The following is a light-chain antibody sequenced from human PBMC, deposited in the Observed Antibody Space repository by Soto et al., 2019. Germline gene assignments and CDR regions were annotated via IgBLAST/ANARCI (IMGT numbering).Light chain of an antibody. V-gene: IGKV3-20*01. CDR2: GAS. J-gene: IGKJ1*01. CDR1: QSVSSSY. Sequence: EIVLTQSPGTLSLSPGERATLSCRASQSVSSSYLAWYQQKPGQAPRLLIYGASSRATGIPEGFSGSGSGKDFSLTISTLEPADFFTVYCRQHYSSSGAFGQGTKVDIK. CDR3: QHYSSSGA.